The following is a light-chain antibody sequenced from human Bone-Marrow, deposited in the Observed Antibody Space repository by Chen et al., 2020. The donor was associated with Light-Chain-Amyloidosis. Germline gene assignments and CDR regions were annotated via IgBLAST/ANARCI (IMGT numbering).Light chain of an antibody. J-gene: IGLJ3*02. Sequence: QSALTQPASVSGSPGQSITLSCTGTSSDVSGYNYVSWYQQHPGKAPKLILYEVTNRPSGVSNRFSGSKSGNTASLTISGLQAEDEADYYCSSFTSSNTWVFGGGTKLTVL. CDR3: SSFTSSNTWV. V-gene: IGLV2-14*01. CDR2: EVT. CDR1: SSDVSGYNY.